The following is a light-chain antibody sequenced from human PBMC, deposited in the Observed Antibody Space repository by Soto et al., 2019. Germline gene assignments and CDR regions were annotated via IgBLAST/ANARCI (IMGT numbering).Light chain of an antibody. CDR2: GAS. CDR3: HQYDSWT. J-gene: IGKJ1*01. Sequence: IVVTQRPATLSGTKVEIASRSWRASQSVSNSLAWYQQKPGQAPRLLIYGASSRATGIPDRFSGSGPGTDFTLTISRLEPEDFAVYYCHQYDSWTFGQGTKVDI. V-gene: IGKV3-20*01. CDR1: QSVSNS.